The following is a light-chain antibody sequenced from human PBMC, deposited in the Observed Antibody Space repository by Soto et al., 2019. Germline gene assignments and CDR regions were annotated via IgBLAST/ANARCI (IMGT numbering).Light chain of an antibody. J-gene: IGKJ5*01. CDR2: DAS. CDR3: QQYGSSPGVT. Sequence: EFVLRQSPGTLSLSPGERATLSCRASQTVRNNYLAWYQQKPGQAPRLLIYDASSRATGIPDRFSGSGSGTDFTLTISRLEPEDFAVYYCQQYGSSPGVTFGQGTRLEI. CDR1: QTVRNNY. V-gene: IGKV3-20*01.